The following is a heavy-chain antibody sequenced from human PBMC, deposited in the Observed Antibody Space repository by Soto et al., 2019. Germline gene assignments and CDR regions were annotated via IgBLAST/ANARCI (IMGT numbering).Heavy chain of an antibody. V-gene: IGHV1-18*01. Sequence: ASVKVSCKASGDTFTSCGISWVRQAPGQGLEWMGWISAYNGNTNYAQKLQGRVTMTTDTSTSTAYMELRSLRSDDTAVYYCAREIGLEWLQNNWFDPWGQGTLVTVSS. CDR2: ISAYNGNT. J-gene: IGHJ5*02. D-gene: IGHD3-3*01. CDR1: GDTFTSCG. CDR3: AREIGLEWLQNNWFDP.